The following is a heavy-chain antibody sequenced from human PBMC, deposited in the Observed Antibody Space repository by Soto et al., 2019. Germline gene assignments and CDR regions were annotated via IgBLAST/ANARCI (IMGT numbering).Heavy chain of an antibody. J-gene: IGHJ4*02. CDR1: GGSISSGGYY. Sequence: SETLSLTCTVSGGSISSGGYYWSWIRQHPGKGLEWIGYIYYSGSTYYNPSLKSRVTISVDTSKNQFSLKLSSVTAADTAVYYCAVLTMSANYYFDYWGQGTLVTVSS. V-gene: IGHV4-31*03. CDR2: IYYSGST. CDR3: AVLTMSANYYFDY. D-gene: IGHD2-8*01.